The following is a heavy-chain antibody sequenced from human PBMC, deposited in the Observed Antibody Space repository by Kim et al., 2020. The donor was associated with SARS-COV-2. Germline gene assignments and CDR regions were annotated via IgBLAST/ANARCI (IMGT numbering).Heavy chain of an antibody. V-gene: IGHV1-69*13. J-gene: IGHJ3*02. D-gene: IGHD3-22*01. Sequence: SVKVSCKASGGTFSSYAISWVRQAPGQGLEWMGGIIPIFGTANYAQKFQGRVTITADESTSTAYMELSSLRSEDTAVYYCARDAPNYYDSSGYKAGAGAFDIWGQETMVTVSS. CDR1: GGTFSSYA. CDR3: ARDAPNYYDSSGYKAGAGAFDI. CDR2: IIPIFGTA.